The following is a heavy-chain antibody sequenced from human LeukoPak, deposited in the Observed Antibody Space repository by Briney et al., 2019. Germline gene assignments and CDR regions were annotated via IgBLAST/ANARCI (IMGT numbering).Heavy chain of an antibody. CDR3: ARARERPKQPPDY. CDR2: ISYDGSNK. V-gene: IGHV3-30*04. J-gene: IGHJ4*02. D-gene: IGHD6-13*01. Sequence: GRSLRLSCAASGFTFSSYAMHWVRQAPGKGLEWVAVISYDGSNKYYADSVKGRFTISRDNSKNTLYLQMNSLRAEDTAVYYCARARERPKQPPDYWGQGTLVTVSS. CDR1: GFTFSSYA.